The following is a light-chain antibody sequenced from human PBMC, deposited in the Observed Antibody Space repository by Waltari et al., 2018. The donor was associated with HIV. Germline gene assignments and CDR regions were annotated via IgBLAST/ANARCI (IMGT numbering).Light chain of an antibody. CDR3: SSYAGSDNYVV. CDR2: EVS. V-gene: IGLV2-14*01. Sequence: QSALAQPASVSGSPGQSITMSCTGTTSDIGGYNFVSWYQQHPGKVPKVLIYEVSNRPSGVSTRFSGSKSGNTASLTISGLQTEDEADYYCSSYAGSDNYVVFGGGTKLTVL. J-gene: IGLJ2*01. CDR1: TSDIGGYNF.